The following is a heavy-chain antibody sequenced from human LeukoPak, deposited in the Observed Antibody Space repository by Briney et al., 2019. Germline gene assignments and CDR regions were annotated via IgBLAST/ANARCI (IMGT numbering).Heavy chain of an antibody. CDR1: GFTFDDYA. CDR3: ARNLDV. V-gene: IGHV3-9*01. J-gene: IGHJ4*02. CDR2: ISWNSGSI. D-gene: IGHD1-1*01. Sequence: PGGSLRLSCATSGFTFDDYAMHWVRQAPGKGLEWVSGISWNSGSIGYADSVKGRFTISRDHAKNSLYLQMNSLRAGDTAVYYCARNLDVWGQGTLVTVSS.